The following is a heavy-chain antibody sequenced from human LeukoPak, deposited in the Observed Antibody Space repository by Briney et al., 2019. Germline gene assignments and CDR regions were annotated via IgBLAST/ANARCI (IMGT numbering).Heavy chain of an antibody. V-gene: IGHV4-59*11. D-gene: IGHD6-6*01. Sequence: SETLSLTCTVSGGSISSHYWSWIRQRPGKGLEWIGYIYYSGSTNYNPSLKSRVTISVDTSKNQFSLKLSSVTAADTAVYYCARNIAARPYYFDYWGQGTLVTVSS. J-gene: IGHJ4*02. CDR2: IYYSGST. CDR1: GGSISSHY. CDR3: ARNIAARPYYFDY.